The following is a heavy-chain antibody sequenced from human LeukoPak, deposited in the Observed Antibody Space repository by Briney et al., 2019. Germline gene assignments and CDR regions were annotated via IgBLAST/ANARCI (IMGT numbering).Heavy chain of an antibody. CDR1: GFTFSNAW. CDR3: ARDSPGWGAFDI. V-gene: IGHV3-48*02. D-gene: IGHD3-16*01. CDR2: ITKSSNTM. Sequence: PGGSLRLSCAASGFTFSNAWMSWVRQAPGKGLEWVSLITKSSNTMYYADSVKGRFTISRDNAKNSLYLQMNSLRDEDTAIYYCARDSPGWGAFDIWGQGTMVTVSS. J-gene: IGHJ3*02.